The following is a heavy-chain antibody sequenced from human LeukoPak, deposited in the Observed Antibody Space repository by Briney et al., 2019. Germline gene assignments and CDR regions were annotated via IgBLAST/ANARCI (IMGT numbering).Heavy chain of an antibody. D-gene: IGHD6-19*01. CDR1: GGTFSSYT. CDR2: IVPILGIA. Sequence: SVKVSCKASGGTFSSYTISWVRQAPGQGLEWMGRIVPILGIANYAQKFQGRVTITADKSTSTAYMELSSLRSEDTAVYYCARYPGIAVAGYYFDYWGQGTLVTVSS. CDR3: ARYPGIAVAGYYFDY. J-gene: IGHJ4*02. V-gene: IGHV1-69*02.